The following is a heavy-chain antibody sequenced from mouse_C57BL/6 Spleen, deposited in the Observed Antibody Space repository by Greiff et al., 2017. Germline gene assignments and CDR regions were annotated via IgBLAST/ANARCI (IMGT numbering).Heavy chain of an antibody. D-gene: IGHD2-5*01. CDR2: IYPGSGST. CDR3: ARAYYSNPYAMDY. V-gene: IGHV1-55*01. J-gene: IGHJ4*01. CDR1: GYTFTSYW. Sequence: QVQLQQPGAELVKPGASVKMSCKASGYTFTSYWITWVKQRPGQGLEWIGDIYPGSGSTNYNEKFKSKATLTVDTSSSTAYMQLSSLPSEDSAVYYCARAYYSNPYAMDYWGQGTSVTVSS.